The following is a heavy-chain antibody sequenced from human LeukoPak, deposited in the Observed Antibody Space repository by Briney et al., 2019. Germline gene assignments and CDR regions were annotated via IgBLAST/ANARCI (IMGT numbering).Heavy chain of an antibody. V-gene: IGHV3-23*01. CDR1: GFTFSSYA. Sequence: GGSLRLSCAASGFTFSSYAMGWVRQAPGKGLEWVSTIGSSGATSYYADSVKGRFTISRDNSKNTLSLQMNSLRAEDTAVYYCANRGKYYFDYWGQGSLVNVSS. CDR3: ANRGKYYFDY. J-gene: IGHJ4*02. CDR2: IGSSGATS. D-gene: IGHD1-26*01.